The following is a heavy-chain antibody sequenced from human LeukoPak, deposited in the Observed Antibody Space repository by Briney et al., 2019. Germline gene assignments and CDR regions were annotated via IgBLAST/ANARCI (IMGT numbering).Heavy chain of an antibody. CDR1: GFTFSSSS. Sequence: TGGSLRLSCAASGFTFSSSSMSWVRQAPGKGLEWVSVISGSGGSTDYADSVKGRFTISRDNSKNTLYLQMNSLRAEDTAVYYCAEAFYDILTGFPNWGQGTLVTVSS. V-gene: IGHV3-23*01. CDR3: AEAFYDILTGFPN. CDR2: ISGSGGST. J-gene: IGHJ4*02. D-gene: IGHD3-9*01.